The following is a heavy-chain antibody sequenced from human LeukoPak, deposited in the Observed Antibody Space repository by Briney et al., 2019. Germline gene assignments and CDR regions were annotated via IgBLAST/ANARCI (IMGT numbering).Heavy chain of an antibody. CDR3: AKRPRGNYLDPFDY. Sequence: GGSLRLSCAASGFTFSSYAMHWVRQAPGKGLEWVSGISGSGGSTYYADSVKGRFTISRDNSKNRLYLQMNSLRAEDTAVYYCAKRPRGNYLDPFDYWGQGTLVTVSS. J-gene: IGHJ4*02. CDR1: GFTFSSYA. D-gene: IGHD3-10*01. CDR2: ISGSGGST. V-gene: IGHV3-23*01.